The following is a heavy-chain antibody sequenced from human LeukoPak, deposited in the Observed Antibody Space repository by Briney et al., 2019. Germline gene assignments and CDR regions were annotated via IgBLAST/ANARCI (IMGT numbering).Heavy chain of an antibody. CDR1: GFTFSSYA. CDR3: VRDLFGMDV. V-gene: IGHV3-30*14. Sequence: GGSLRLSCTASGFTFSSYAMHWVRQAPGKGLEWVAIISHDGNKKYYADYVKGRFTFSRDSSRSTLYLQMTSLRVEDTAIYYCVRDLFGMDVWGQGTAVTVSS. CDR2: ISHDGNKK. J-gene: IGHJ6*02.